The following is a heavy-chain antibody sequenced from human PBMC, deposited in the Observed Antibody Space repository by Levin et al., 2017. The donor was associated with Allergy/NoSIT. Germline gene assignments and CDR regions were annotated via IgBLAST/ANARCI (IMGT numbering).Heavy chain of an antibody. D-gene: IGHD2-2*01. Sequence: ASVKVSCKASGYTFTTYAMTWVRQAPGQGLEWMGCISTNTGNPTYAQAFRGRIVFSLDTSVSTAYLQISSLKAEDTAVYYCARVVGRCSSSSCYLAYWGPGTLVTVSS. CDR3: ARVVGRCSSSSCYLAY. CDR2: ISTNTGNP. CDR1: GYTFTTYA. J-gene: IGHJ4*02. V-gene: IGHV7-4-1*02.